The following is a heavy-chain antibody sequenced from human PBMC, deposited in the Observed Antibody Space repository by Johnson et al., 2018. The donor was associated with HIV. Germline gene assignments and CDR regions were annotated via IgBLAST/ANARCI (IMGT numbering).Heavy chain of an antibody. CDR2: IFSVGNT. Sequence: MLLVESGGGLVQSGGSLRLSCAASGITVNTNYMSWVRRAPGKGLEWVSVIFSVGNTYYADSVKGRFTISRDNSKNTLYLQMNTLRAEDTAVYYCAREAGAFDIWGQGTTVTVSP. V-gene: IGHV3-66*01. J-gene: IGHJ3*02. CDR3: AREAGAFDI. CDR1: GITVNTNY.